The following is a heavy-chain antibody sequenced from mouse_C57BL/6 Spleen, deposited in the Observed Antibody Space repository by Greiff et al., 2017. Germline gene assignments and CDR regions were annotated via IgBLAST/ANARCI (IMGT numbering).Heavy chain of an antibody. V-gene: IGHV1-55*01. CDR3: AREKTVSH. CDR1: GYTFTSYW. Sequence: VQLQQPGAELVKPGASVKMSCKASGYTFTSYWITWVKQRPGQGLEWIGDIYPGSGSTNYNEKFKSKGTLTVDTSASTAYMQLSSLTSENSSVYYCAREKTVSHWGQGTTLTVSS. CDR2: IYPGSGST. J-gene: IGHJ2*01. D-gene: IGHD3-2*01.